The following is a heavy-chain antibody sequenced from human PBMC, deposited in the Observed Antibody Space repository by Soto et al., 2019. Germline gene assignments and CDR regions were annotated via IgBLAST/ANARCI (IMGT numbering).Heavy chain of an antibody. CDR3: ARDDLNRGGKYFDY. J-gene: IGHJ4*02. CDR2: ISTDRGDT. D-gene: IGHD2-15*01. CDR1: GYSFTTHD. V-gene: IGHV1-18*01. Sequence: ASVKVSCKASGYSFTTHDITWLRQAPGKGLEWVGGISTDRGDTIYPQNLQGRVTMTTDSSTSTVYMELKSLRSDDTAVYYCARDDLNRGGKYFDYWGQGTLVTVSS.